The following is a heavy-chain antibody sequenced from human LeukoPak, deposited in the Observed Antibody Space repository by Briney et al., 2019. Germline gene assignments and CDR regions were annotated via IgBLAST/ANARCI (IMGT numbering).Heavy chain of an antibody. CDR2: IYYSGST. CDR1: GGSISSSSYY. D-gene: IGHD3-10*01. Sequence: SETLSLTCTVSGGSISSSSYYGGWIRQPPGKGLEWIGSIYYSGSTYYNPSLKSRVTISVDTSKNQFSLKLSSVTAADTAVYYCARILWFGELLYYFDYWGQGTLDTVSS. V-gene: IGHV4-39*07. J-gene: IGHJ4*02. CDR3: ARILWFGELLYYFDY.